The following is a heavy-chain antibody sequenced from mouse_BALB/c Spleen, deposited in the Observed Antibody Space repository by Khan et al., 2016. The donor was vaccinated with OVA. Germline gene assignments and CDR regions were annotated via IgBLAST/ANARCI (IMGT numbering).Heavy chain of an antibody. V-gene: IGHV1-77*01. CDR1: GYTFTDYY. CDR3: ARRNYFGYTFAY. D-gene: IGHD1-2*01. Sequence: QVQLQQSGAELARPGASVKLSCKASGYTFTDYYINWVKLRTGQGLEWIGEISPGSGDTYYNERFKGKATLTADNSSSTAYMPLSSLTSEASAVYFCARRNYFGYTFAYWGQGTLVTVSA. CDR2: ISPGSGDT. J-gene: IGHJ3*01.